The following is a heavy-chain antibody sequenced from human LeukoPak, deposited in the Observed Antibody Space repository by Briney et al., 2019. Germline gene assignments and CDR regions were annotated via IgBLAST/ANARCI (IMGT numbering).Heavy chain of an antibody. Sequence: ASVKVSYKASGYTFTGYYMHWVRQAPGQGLEWMGWINPNSGGTNYAQKFQGRVTMTRDTSISTAYMELSRLRSDDTAVYYCARGVGATKHLFDYWGQGTLVTVSS. V-gene: IGHV1-2*02. CDR1: GYTFTGYY. J-gene: IGHJ4*02. CDR3: ARGVGATKHLFDY. CDR2: INPNSGGT. D-gene: IGHD1-26*01.